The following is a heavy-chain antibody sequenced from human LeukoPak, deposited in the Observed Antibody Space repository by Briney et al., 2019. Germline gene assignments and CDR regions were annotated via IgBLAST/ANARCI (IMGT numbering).Heavy chain of an antibody. CDR1: GFTFSSYS. CDR3: ARDSGLLWFGELLDRYYYYGMDV. CDR2: ISSSSSYI. Sequence: GGSLRLSCAASGFTFSSYSMNWVRQAPGKGLEWVSSISSSSSYIYYADPVKGRFTISRDNAKNSLYLQMSSLRAEDTAVYYCARDSGLLWFGELLDRYYYYGMDVWGQGTTVTVSS. J-gene: IGHJ6*02. V-gene: IGHV3-21*03. D-gene: IGHD3-10*01.